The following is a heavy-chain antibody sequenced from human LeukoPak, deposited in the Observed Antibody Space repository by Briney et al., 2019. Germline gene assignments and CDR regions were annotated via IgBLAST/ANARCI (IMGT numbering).Heavy chain of an antibody. CDR2: ISSSSSYI. D-gene: IGHD6-6*01. CDR1: GFTFSDYY. CDR3: ARDSSSSAGFDY. Sequence: GGSLKLSCAASGFTFSDYYMSWIRQAPGKGLEWVSSISSSSSYIYYADSVKGRFTISRDNAKNSLYLQMNSLRAEDTAVYYCARDSSSSAGFDYWGQGTLVTVSS. V-gene: IGHV3-11*06. J-gene: IGHJ4*02.